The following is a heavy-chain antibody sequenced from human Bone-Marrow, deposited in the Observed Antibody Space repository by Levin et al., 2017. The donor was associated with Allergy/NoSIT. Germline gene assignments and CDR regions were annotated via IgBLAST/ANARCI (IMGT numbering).Heavy chain of an antibody. J-gene: IGHJ4*02. D-gene: IGHD3-16*01. CDR1: GGTFSTYA. CDR2: VIPPFRSA. V-gene: IGHV1-69*01. Sequence: KISCKASGGTFSTYAFTWVRQAPGQGLEWMGGVIPPFRSANYAQRFQDRVTITADESTTTAYMTLSSLRSEDTAMYYCARGAPAVHFDSWGQGTLVTVSS. CDR3: ARGAPAVHFDS.